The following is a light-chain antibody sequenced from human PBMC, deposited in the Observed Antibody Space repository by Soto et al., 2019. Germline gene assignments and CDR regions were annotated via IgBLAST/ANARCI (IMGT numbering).Light chain of an antibody. CDR1: QSVSNTY. Sequence: EIVLTQSPGTLSLSPGERATLSCRASQSVSNTYLAWYQQKPGQAPRLLIYGASTRVTGIPARFSGSGSGTEFTLTISSLQSEDFAVYHCQQYYNWWTFGQGTKVDI. CDR2: GAS. V-gene: IGKV3-15*01. J-gene: IGKJ1*01. CDR3: QQYYNWWT.